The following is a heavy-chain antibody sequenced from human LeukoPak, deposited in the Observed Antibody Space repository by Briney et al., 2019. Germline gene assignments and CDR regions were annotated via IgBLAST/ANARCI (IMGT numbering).Heavy chain of an antibody. CDR1: GFTFSTYW. CDR2: IKQDGGEK. D-gene: IGHD4-17*01. J-gene: IGHJ6*02. CDR3: ARAVTKVPDYYGMDV. Sequence: GGSLRLSCAASGFTFSTYWMRWVRQAPGKGLEWVATIKQDGGEKYFVDSVKGRFTISRDNAKNSLYLQMNSLRAEDTAVYYCARAVTKVPDYYGMDVWGQGTTVTVSS. V-gene: IGHV3-7*03.